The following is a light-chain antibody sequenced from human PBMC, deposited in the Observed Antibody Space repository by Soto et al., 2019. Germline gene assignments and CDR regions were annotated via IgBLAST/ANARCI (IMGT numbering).Light chain of an antibody. V-gene: IGLV2-11*01. CDR3: CSYAGSYSYA. J-gene: IGLJ1*01. CDR1: SSDVGGFNS. CDR2: DVN. Sequence: QSVLTQPRSVSGSPGQSVTISCTGTSSDVGGFNSVSWYHQHPGKAPKLMIYDVNKRPSGVPDRFSGSKSGSTASLTISGLQAEDEADYYCCSYAGSYSYAFATGTKLTVL.